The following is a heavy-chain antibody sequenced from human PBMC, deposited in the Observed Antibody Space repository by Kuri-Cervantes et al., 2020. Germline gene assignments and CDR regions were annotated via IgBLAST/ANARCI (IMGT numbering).Heavy chain of an antibody. CDR2: ISWDGGST. J-gene: IGHJ6*02. CDR1: GFTFDDYT. CDR3: ARDANVYYYYGMDV. Sequence: GGSLRLSCAASGFTFDDYTMHWVRQAPGKGLEWVSLISWDGGSTYYADSVKGRFTISRDNAKNSLYLQMNSLRAEDTAVYYCARDANVYYYYGMDVWGQGTTVTVSS. V-gene: IGHV3-43*01.